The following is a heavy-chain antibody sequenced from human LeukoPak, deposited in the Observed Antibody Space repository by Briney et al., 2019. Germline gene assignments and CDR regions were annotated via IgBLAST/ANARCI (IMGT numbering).Heavy chain of an antibody. V-gene: IGHV3-9*03. CDR1: GFTFDDYA. J-gene: IGHJ3*02. CDR2: ISWNSGSI. Sequence: GRSLRLSCAASGFTFDDYAMHWVRQAPGKGPEWVSGISWNSGSIGYADSVKGRFTISRDNAKNSLYLQMNSLRAEDMALYYCAKDLQWELLIAFDIWGQGTMVTVSS. D-gene: IGHD1-26*01. CDR3: AKDLQWELLIAFDI.